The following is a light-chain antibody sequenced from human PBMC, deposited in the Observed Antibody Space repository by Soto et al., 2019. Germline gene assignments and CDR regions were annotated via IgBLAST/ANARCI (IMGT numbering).Light chain of an antibody. J-gene: IGKJ3*01. Sequence: DIQMTQSPSSLSASVGDRVTITCRASQSISNYLNWYQQKPGKAPKLLIYAASSWQSGVPSRFSGSGSGTDFTLTISSLQPEDFATYSCQQSYTTLFTFGPGTNVDI. V-gene: IGKV1-39*01. CDR2: AAS. CDR1: QSISNY. CDR3: QQSYTTLFT.